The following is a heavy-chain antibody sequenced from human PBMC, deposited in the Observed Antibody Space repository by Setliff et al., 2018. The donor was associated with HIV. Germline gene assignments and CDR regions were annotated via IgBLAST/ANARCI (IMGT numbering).Heavy chain of an antibody. J-gene: IGHJ4*02. CDR1: SYSISSGYY. CDR3: ARVQVSGTYPIDY. CDR2: IYHSGST. Sequence: SETLSLTCAVSSYSISSGYYWGWIRQPPGKGLEWIGNIYHSGSTYYNPSLKSRVTIPVDTSKNQFSLKLSSVTAADTAVYYCARVQVSGTYPIDYWGQGTLVTVSS. V-gene: IGHV4-38-2*01. D-gene: IGHD3-10*01.